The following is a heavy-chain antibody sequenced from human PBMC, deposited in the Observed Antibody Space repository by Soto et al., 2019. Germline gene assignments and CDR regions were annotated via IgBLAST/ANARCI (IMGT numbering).Heavy chain of an antibody. CDR3: AREEGVAAAGTGNWFDP. Sequence: QVQLVQSGAEVKKPGSSVKVSCKASGGTFSSYAISWERQAPGQGLEWMGGIIPIFGTANYAQKFQGRVTITADESTSTAYMELSSLRSEDTAVYYCAREEGVAAAGTGNWFDPWGQGTLVTVSS. CDR1: GGTFSSYA. J-gene: IGHJ5*02. CDR2: IIPIFGTA. V-gene: IGHV1-69*01. D-gene: IGHD6-13*01.